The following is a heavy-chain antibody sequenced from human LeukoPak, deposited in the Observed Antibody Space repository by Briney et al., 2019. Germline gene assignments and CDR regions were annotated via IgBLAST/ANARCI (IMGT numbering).Heavy chain of an antibody. V-gene: IGHV4-31*03. CDR1: GGSISSGGYY. J-gene: IGHJ2*01. Sequence: PSETLSLTCTVSGGSISSGGYYWSWIRQHPGKGLEWIGYIYYSGSTYYNPSLKSRVTISVDTSKNQFSLKLSSATAADTAVYYCARSRVRPRGYSGYENRWYFDLWGRGTLVTVSS. CDR3: ARSRVRPRGYSGYENRWYFDL. CDR2: IYYSGST. D-gene: IGHD5-12*01.